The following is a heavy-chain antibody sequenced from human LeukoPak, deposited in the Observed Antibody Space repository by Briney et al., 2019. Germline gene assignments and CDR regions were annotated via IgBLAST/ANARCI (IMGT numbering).Heavy chain of an antibody. V-gene: IGHV3-23*01. CDR3: ARDSGSYDIFDY. J-gene: IGHJ4*02. Sequence: PGGSLRLSCAASGFTFSSYAMSWVRQAPGKGLEWVSAISGSGGSTYYADSVKGRFTISRDNSKNTLYLQMNSLRAEDTAVYYCARDSGSYDIFDYWGQGTLVTVSS. CDR1: GFTFSSYA. CDR2: ISGSGGST. D-gene: IGHD1-26*01.